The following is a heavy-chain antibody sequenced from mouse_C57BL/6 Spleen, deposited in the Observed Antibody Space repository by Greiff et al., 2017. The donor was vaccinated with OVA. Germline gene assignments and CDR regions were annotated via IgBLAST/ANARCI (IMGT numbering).Heavy chain of an antibody. Sequence: QVQLQQSGAELVKPGASVKISCKASGYAFSSYWMNWVKQRPGKGLEWIGQIYPGDGDTNYNGKFKGKATLTADKSSSTAYMQLSSLTAEDSEVYYCARVSNYDYLDYGGQGTTLTVSS. D-gene: IGHD2-5*01. J-gene: IGHJ2*01. CDR2: IYPGDGDT. CDR1: GYAFSSYW. V-gene: IGHV1-80*01. CDR3: ARVSNYDYLDY.